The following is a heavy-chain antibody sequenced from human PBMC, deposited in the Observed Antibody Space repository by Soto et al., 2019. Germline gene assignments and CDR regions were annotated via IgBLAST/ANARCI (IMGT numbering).Heavy chain of an antibody. CDR2: ISSSSSTI. CDR1: GFTFSSYS. D-gene: IGHD4-17*01. J-gene: IGHJ3*02. Sequence: GGSLRLSCAASGFTFSSYSMNWVRQAPGKGLEWVSYISSSSSTIYYADSVKGRFTISRDNAKNSLYLQMNSLRAEDTAVYYCARMGRKTTVTPDAFDIWGQGTMVTVSS. V-gene: IGHV3-48*01. CDR3: ARMGRKTTVTPDAFDI.